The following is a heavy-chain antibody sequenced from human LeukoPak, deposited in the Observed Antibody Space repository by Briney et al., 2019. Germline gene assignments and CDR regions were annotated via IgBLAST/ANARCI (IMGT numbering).Heavy chain of an antibody. D-gene: IGHD2-15*01. Sequence: TGGSLRLSCAASGFTFSSHWVHWVRQAPGKGLVWVSRINSDGSSTSYADSVKGRFTISRDNAKDTLYLQMNSLRAEDTAVYYCARGAYCSGGSCYSNWFDPWGQGTLVTVSS. CDR1: GFTFSSHW. CDR2: INSDGSST. V-gene: IGHV3-74*01. CDR3: ARGAYCSGGSCYSNWFDP. J-gene: IGHJ5*02.